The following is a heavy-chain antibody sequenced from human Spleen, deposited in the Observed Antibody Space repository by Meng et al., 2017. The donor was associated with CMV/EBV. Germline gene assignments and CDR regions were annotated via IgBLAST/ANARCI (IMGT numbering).Heavy chain of an antibody. CDR2: IKSKTDGGTT. V-gene: IGHV3-15*01. CDR3: TTDLESSSWYWYFDL. D-gene: IGHD6-13*01. J-gene: IGHJ2*01. Sequence: GGSLRLSCAASRFDFTRYWMSWVRQAPGKGLEWVGRIKSKTDGGTTDYAAPVKGRFTISRDDSKNTLYLQMNSLKTEDTAVYYCTTDLESSSWYWYFDLWGRGTLVTVSS. CDR1: RFDFTRYW.